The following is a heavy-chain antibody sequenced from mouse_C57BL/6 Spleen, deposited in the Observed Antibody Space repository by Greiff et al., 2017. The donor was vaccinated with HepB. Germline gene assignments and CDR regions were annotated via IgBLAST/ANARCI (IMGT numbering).Heavy chain of an antibody. J-gene: IGHJ4*01. CDR3: ARGVITTVVASRYYAMDY. CDR1: GYTFTDYN. Sequence: VHVKQSGPELVKPGASVKIPCKASGYTFTDYNMDWVKQSHGKSLEWIGEINPNNGGTIYNQKFKGKATLTVDKSSSTAYMELRSLTSEDTAVYYCARGVITTVVASRYYAMDYWGQGTSVTVSS. V-gene: IGHV1-18*01. CDR2: INPNNGGT. D-gene: IGHD1-1*01.